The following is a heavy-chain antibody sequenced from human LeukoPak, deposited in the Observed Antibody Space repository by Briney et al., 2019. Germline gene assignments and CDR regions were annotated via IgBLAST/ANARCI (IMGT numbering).Heavy chain of an antibody. V-gene: IGHV3-33*06. Sequence: GGSLRLSCAASGFSFSNYGMHWVRQAPGKGLEWVAVIWEDGSYKYYADSVKGRFTISRDNSKNTLYLQMNSLRAEDTAVYYCAKPTSGSGSFLIDYWGQGTLVTVSS. CDR1: GFSFSNYG. J-gene: IGHJ4*02. D-gene: IGHD1-26*01. CDR3: AKPTSGSGSFLIDY. CDR2: IWEDGSYK.